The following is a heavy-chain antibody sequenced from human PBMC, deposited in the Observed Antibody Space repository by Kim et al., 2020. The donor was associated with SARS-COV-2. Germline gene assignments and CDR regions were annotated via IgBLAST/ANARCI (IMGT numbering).Heavy chain of an antibody. D-gene: IGHD5-12*01. CDR3: AKDMGYSGYDFSY. J-gene: IGHJ4*02. Sequence: YADSVKGRFTISRDNSKNSLYLQMNSLRTEDTALYYCAKDMGYSGYDFSYWGQGTLVTVSS. V-gene: IGHV3-43*01.